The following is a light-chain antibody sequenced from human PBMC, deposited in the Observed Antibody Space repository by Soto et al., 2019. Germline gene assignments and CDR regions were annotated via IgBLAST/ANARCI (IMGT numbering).Light chain of an antibody. Sequence: DIPMTQSPSTLSASVGHRVTITSRASQSISSWLAWNQQKPGKSPKLLIYDASSLESGVPSRFSGSGSGTEFTLTLSSLQPDDFATYYCQQYNSYSRTFGQGTKVEIK. CDR2: DAS. CDR1: QSISSW. J-gene: IGKJ1*01. CDR3: QQYNSYSRT. V-gene: IGKV1-5*01.